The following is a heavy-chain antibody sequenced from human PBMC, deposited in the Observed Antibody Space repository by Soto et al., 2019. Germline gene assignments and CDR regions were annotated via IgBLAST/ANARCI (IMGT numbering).Heavy chain of an antibody. CDR1: GFTFSSYG. CDR3: ASDLGYCISTSCPSNYGMDV. J-gene: IGHJ6*02. CDR2: IWYDGSNK. V-gene: IGHV3-33*01. Sequence: PGGSLRLSCAASGFTFSSYGMHWVRQAPGKGLEWVAVIWYDGSNKYYADSVKGRFTISRDNSKNTLYLQMNSLRAEDTAVYYCASDLGYCISTSCPSNYGMDVWGQGTTVTVSS. D-gene: IGHD2-2*01.